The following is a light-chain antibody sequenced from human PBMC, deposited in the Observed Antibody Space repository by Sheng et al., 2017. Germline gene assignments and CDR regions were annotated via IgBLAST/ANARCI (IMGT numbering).Light chain of an antibody. CDR1: QGISSY. J-gene: IGKJ1*01. CDR2: AAS. Sequence: AIRMTQSPSSLSASTGDRVTITCRASQGISSYLAWYQQKPGKAPKLLIYAASTLQSGVPSRFSGSGSGTEFTLTISSLQPDDFATYYCQQLATFGQGTKVEI. V-gene: IGKV1-8*01. CDR3: QQLAT.